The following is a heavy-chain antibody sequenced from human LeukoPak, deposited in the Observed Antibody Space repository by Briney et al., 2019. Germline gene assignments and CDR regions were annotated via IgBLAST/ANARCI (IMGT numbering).Heavy chain of an antibody. Sequence: ASVKVSCKASGYTFTNHYMHWVGQAPGQGLEWMGIINPSGGSTSYAQKFQGRVTMTRDTSTSTVYMELSSLRSEDTAVYYCARESFWFGELPIYYYYYMDVWGKGTTVTISS. CDR2: INPSGGST. CDR3: ARESFWFGELPIYYYYYMDV. J-gene: IGHJ6*03. D-gene: IGHD3-10*01. CDR1: GYTFTNHY. V-gene: IGHV1-46*01.